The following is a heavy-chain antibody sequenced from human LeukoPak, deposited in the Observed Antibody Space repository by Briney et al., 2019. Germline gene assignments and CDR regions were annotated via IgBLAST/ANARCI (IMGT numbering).Heavy chain of an antibody. CDR3: ARFTVTNYYFDY. CDR1: GYTFTSYY. J-gene: IGHJ4*02. Sequence: GASVKVSCKASGYTFTSYYMHWVRQAPGQGLEWMGIINPSGGSTNYAQKFQGRVTMTRDTSTSTVYMELSSLRSEDTAVYYCARFTVTNYYFDYWGQGTLVTVSS. CDR2: INPSGGST. V-gene: IGHV1-46*01. D-gene: IGHD4-17*01.